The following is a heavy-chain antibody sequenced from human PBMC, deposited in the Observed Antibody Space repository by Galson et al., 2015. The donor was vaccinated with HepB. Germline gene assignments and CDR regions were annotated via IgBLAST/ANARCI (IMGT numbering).Heavy chain of an antibody. J-gene: IGHJ4*02. Sequence: SLRLSCAASGFTFSSYAMSWVRQAPGKGLEWVSAISGSGGSTYYADSVKGRFTISRDNSKNTLYLQMNSLRAEDTAVYYCAKMVRVVVAAIGFDYWGQGTLVTVSS. CDR3: AKMVRVVVAAIGFDY. CDR1: GFTFSSYA. CDR2: ISGSGGST. V-gene: IGHV3-23*01. D-gene: IGHD2-15*01.